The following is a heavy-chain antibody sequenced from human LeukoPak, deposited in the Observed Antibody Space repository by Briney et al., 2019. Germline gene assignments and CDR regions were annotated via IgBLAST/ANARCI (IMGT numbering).Heavy chain of an antibody. CDR2: IYPGDSDT. Sequence: GESLKISCKGSGYTFSSYWIAWVRQMPGKGLEWMGIIYPGDSDTRYSPSFEGQVTISADKTISTAYLQWNSLKASDTATYYCARYSPDVVVAPSAQFDYWGQGTLDTVSS. CDR3: ARYSPDVVVAPSAQFDY. D-gene: IGHD2-2*01. CDR1: GYTFSSYW. V-gene: IGHV5-51*01. J-gene: IGHJ4*02.